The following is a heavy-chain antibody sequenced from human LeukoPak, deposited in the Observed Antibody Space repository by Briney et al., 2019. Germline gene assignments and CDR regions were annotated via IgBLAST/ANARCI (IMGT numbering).Heavy chain of an antibody. V-gene: IGHV3-30*02. Sequence: GGSLRLSCAASGFTFSSYGMHWVRQAPGKGLEWVAFIRYDGSNKYYADSVKGRFTISRDNSKNTVYLQMNSLRPEDTAVYYCAARRLTVTTEIDYWGQGTLVTVSS. CDR3: AARRLTVTTEIDY. CDR1: GFTFSSYG. CDR2: IRYDGSNK. J-gene: IGHJ4*02. D-gene: IGHD4-17*01.